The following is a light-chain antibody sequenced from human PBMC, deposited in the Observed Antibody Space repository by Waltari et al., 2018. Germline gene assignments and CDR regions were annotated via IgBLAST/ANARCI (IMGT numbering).Light chain of an antibody. V-gene: IGLV2-14*03. CDR2: DVR. J-gene: IGLJ3*02. CDR1: TDDIGYFDY. Sequence: QSALTQPASVSGSPGQSITIPCTGPTDDIGYFDYVSWYQQHLGKAPKLLIYDVRERPSGVSNRFSGSKSGNTASLTISGLQADDEADYYCSSHTTRSTWVFGGGTKLTVL. CDR3: SSHTTRSTWV.